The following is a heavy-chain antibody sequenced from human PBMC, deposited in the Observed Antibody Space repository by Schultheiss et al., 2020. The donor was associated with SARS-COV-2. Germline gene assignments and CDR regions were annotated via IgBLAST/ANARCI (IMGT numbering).Heavy chain of an antibody. D-gene: IGHD1-26*01. V-gene: IGHV3-30*18. CDR2: ISYDGSNK. CDR3: AKAARGATRTFDY. Sequence: GESLKISCAASGFTFRSYDMHWVRQAPGKGLEWLAVISYDGSNKYYADSVKGRFTISRDKSKNTLYLQMNSLRAEDTAVYYCAKAARGATRTFDYWGQGTLVTVSS. J-gene: IGHJ4*02. CDR1: GFTFRSYD.